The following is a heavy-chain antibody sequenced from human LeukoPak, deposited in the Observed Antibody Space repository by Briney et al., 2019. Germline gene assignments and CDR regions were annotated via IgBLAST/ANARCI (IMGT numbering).Heavy chain of an antibody. Sequence: SETLSLTCTVSGGSISIYYWSWIRQPAGKGLEWIGRIYTSGTTHYNPSLKNRVTISVDTSKNQFSLKLSSVTAADTAVYYCARGPDSSSWYVLLDYWGQGTLVTVSS. V-gene: IGHV4-4*07. CDR2: IYTSGTT. D-gene: IGHD6-13*01. CDR1: GGSISIYY. J-gene: IGHJ4*02. CDR3: ARGPDSSSWYVLLDY.